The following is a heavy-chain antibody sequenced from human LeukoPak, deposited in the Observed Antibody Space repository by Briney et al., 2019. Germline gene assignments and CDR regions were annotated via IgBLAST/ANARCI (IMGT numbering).Heavy chain of an antibody. V-gene: IGHV3-23*01. CDR1: GFTFSSYA. CDR2: ISGSGGST. J-gene: IGHJ4*02. D-gene: IGHD2-15*01. CDR3: AARFPDCSGGSCYHD. Sequence: PGGSLRLSCAASGFTFSSYAMSWVRRAPGKGLEWVSAISGSGGSTYYADSVKGRFTISRDNSKSTLYLQMNNLRAEDTAVYYCAARFPDCSGGSCYHDWGQGTLVTVSS.